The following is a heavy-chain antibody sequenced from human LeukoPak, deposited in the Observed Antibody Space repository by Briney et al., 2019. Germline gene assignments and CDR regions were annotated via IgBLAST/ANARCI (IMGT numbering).Heavy chain of an antibody. CDR3: ARRLTQYDCFDP. CDR2: TYYRSTWYN. V-gene: IGHV6-1*01. CDR1: GDSVSSNSVT. J-gene: IGHJ5*02. Sequence: SQTLSLTCAISGDSVSSNSVTWNWIRQSPSRGLECLGRTYYRSTWYNDYAVSVRGRITVNPDTSKNQFSLHLNSVTPEDTAVYYCARRLTQYDCFDPWGQGILVAVSS. D-gene: IGHD2-2*01.